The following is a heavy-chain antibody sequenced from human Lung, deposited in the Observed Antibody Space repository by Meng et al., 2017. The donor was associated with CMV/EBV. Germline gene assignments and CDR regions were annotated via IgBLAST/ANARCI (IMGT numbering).Heavy chain of an antibody. CDR1: GFTFSDYY. V-gene: IGHV3-11*01. Sequence: GESLKISCAVSGFTFSDYYMAWIRQAPGKGLEWVSYISGSGTTTYYADSVQGRFTISRDSSKNSLYLEMNSLRAEDTAVYYCARNCGTTSCYNPINTYYYFYGLDVWGQGXTVTVSS. J-gene: IGHJ6*02. CDR3: ARNCGTTSCYNPINTYYYFYGLDV. CDR2: ISGSGTTT. D-gene: IGHD2-2*02.